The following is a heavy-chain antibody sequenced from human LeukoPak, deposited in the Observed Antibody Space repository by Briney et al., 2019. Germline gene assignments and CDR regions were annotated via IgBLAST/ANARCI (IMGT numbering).Heavy chain of an antibody. CDR3: ASSDSDGYGDYTPGSH. V-gene: IGHV1-2*02. CDR2: INPNSGGT. Sequence: ASVKVSCKASGYTFTGYYMHWVRQAPGQGLECMGWINPNSGGTNYAQKFQGRVTMTRDTSISTAYMEPSRLRSDDTAVYYCASSDSDGYGDYTPGSHWGQGTLVTVSS. CDR1: GYTFTGYY. D-gene: IGHD4-17*01. J-gene: IGHJ4*02.